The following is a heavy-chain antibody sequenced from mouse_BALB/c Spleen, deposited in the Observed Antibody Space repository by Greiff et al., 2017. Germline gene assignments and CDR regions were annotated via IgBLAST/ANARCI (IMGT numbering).Heavy chain of an antibody. CDR3: ARRNWEGAMDY. D-gene: IGHD4-1*01. CDR1: GYAFTNYL. Sequence: QVQLKESGAELVRPGTSVKVSCKASGYAFTNYLIEWVKQRPGQGLEWIGVINPGSGGTNYNEKFKGKATLTADKSSSTAYMQLSSLTSDDSAVYFCARRNWEGAMDYWGQGTSVTVSS. J-gene: IGHJ4*01. V-gene: IGHV1-54*01. CDR2: INPGSGGT.